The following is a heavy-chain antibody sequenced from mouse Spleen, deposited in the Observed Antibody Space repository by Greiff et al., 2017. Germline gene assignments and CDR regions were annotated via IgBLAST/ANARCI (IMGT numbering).Heavy chain of an antibody. J-gene: IGHJ3*01. V-gene: IGHV1-18*01. CDR1: GYTFTDYN. Sequence: VHVKQSGPELVKPGASVKIPCKASGYTFTDYNMDWVKQSHGKSLEWIGDINPNNGGTIYNQKFKGKATLTVDKSSSTAYMERRSLTSEDTAVYYCARRSTIGTWFAYWGQGTLVTVSA. CDR2: INPNNGGT. D-gene: IGHD2-14*01. CDR3: ARRSTIGTWFAY.